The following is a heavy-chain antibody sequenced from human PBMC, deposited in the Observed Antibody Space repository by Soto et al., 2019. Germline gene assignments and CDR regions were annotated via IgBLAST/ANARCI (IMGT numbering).Heavy chain of an antibody. D-gene: IGHD3-16*01. CDR2: ISYDGTTK. CDR3: AKGGLWGAYYFDY. J-gene: IGHJ4*02. V-gene: IGHV3-30*18. Sequence: GGSLRLSCAASGFTFNKYDMQWVRQAPGKGLEWVAVISYDGTTKYHADSVKGRFTISRDNAKNTLFLQMDSLRAEDTAVYYCAKGGLWGAYYFDYWGQGIPVTVSS. CDR1: GFTFNKYD.